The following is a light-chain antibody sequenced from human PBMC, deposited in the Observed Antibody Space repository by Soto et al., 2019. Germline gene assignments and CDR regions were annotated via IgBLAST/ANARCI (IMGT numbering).Light chain of an antibody. CDR1: QSVSNND. J-gene: IGKJ1*01. CDR3: QQYGRSGT. V-gene: IGKV3-20*01. CDR2: GAS. Sequence: EIVLTQSPGTLSLSPGERATLSCRASQSVSNNDLAWYQQTPGQAPRLLIYGASNRATGLPDRFSGSVSGTDFTTTISRLETEDVAEYYCQQYGRSGTFGQGTKVEI.